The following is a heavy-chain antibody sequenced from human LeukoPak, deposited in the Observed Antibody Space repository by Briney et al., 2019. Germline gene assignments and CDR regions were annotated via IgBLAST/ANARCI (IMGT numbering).Heavy chain of an antibody. V-gene: IGHV3-21*01. CDR3: ARDLSHRRGYYMDV. J-gene: IGHJ6*03. CDR1: GLTFTSTS. CDR2: ISSSSEYI. Sequence: PGGSLRISGVVSGLTFTSTSMAWVRQAPGKGLKWVASISSSSEYIFQKDSLKGRFTISRDNANNSVFLDLNNVTADDTAVYYCARDLSHRRGYYMDVWGKGTTVTVSS.